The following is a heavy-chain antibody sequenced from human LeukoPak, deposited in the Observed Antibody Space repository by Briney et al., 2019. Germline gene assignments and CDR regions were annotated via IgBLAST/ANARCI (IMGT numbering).Heavy chain of an antibody. D-gene: IGHD3-10*01. CDR3: AKDLMRDRWFGES. V-gene: IGHV3-30*02. CDR1: GFPFTYYG. Sequence: PGGSLRLSCAASGFPFTYYGMHWVRQAPGKGLEWVAFTRFEGTEKFYADSVKGRFTISRDNSKNTLYLEINNVRVEDTAVYYCAKDLMRDRWFGESWGQGTLVTVSS. J-gene: IGHJ5*02. CDR2: TRFEGTEK.